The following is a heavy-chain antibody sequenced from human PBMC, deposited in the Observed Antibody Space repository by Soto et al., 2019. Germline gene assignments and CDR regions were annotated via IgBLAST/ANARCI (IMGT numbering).Heavy chain of an antibody. J-gene: IGHJ4*02. V-gene: IGHV4-31*03. Sequence: PSETLSLTCTVSGGSISRGGYYWSWIRQHPGKGLEWIGYIYYSGSTYYNPSLKSRVTISVDTSKNQFSLKLRSVTAAGTAVYYWASERGSYFFDFWGQGTLVTVTS. CDR3: ASERGSYFFDF. D-gene: IGHD1-26*01. CDR2: IYYSGST. CDR1: GGSISRGGYY.